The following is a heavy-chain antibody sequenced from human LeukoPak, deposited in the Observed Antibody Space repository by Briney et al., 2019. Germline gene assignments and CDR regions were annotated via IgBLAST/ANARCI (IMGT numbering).Heavy chain of an antibody. D-gene: IGHD6-19*01. CDR1: GFTFDDYA. J-gene: IGHJ4*02. V-gene: IGHV3-9*01. CDR3: AMGEGIAVAGYFDY. Sequence: GGSLRLSCAASGFTFDDYAMHWVRQAPGKGLEWVSGISWNSGSIGYADSVKGRFTISRDNAKNSLYLQMNSLRAEDTALYYCAMGEGIAVAGYFDYWGQGTLVTVSS. CDR2: ISWNSGSI.